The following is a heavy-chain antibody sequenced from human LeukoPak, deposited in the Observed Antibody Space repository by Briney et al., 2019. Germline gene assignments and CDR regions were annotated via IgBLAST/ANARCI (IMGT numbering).Heavy chain of an antibody. V-gene: IGHV3-21*01. CDR1: GFTFGSYS. CDR2: ISTSISYI. CDR3: ARAIFSSGWYLVDY. D-gene: IGHD6-19*01. J-gene: IGHJ4*02. Sequence: GGSLRLSCAASGFTFGSYSMNWVRQAPGKGLEWVSSISTSISYIYFADSVKGRFTISRDNAKNSLYLQMNSLRAEDTAVYYCARAIFSSGWYLVDYWGQGTLVTLSS.